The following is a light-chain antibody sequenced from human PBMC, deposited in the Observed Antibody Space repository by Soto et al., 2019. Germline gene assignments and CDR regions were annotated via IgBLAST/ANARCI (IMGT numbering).Light chain of an antibody. CDR1: QSISNDH. V-gene: IGKV3-20*01. CDR3: QYYGSSVT. CDR2: GTS. Sequence: EIVVTQSPGTLSLSPGERATLSCRASQSISNDHLAWYQQKPGQAPRLLIYGTSNRATGGIADRFSGSGSGTDFTLTISRLGPEDFAVYYCQYYGSSVTFAGGTKVEIK. J-gene: IGKJ4*01.